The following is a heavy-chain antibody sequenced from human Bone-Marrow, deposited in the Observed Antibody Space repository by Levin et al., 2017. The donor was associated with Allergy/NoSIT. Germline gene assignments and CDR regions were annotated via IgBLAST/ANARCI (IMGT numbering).Heavy chain of an antibody. V-gene: IGHV3-21*01. CDR1: GFTFSSYS. CDR3: ARDISDPFYYYYYMDV. Sequence: GESLKISCAASGFTFSSYSMNWVRQAPGKGLEWVSSISSSSSYIYYADSVKGRFTISRDNAKNSLYLQMNSLRAEDTAVYYCARDISDPFYYYYYMDVWGKGTTVTVSS. J-gene: IGHJ6*03. CDR2: ISSSSSYI. D-gene: IGHD2-21*02.